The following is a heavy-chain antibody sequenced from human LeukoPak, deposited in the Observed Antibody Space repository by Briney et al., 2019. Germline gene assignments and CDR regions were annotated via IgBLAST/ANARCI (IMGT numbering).Heavy chain of an antibody. CDR1: GGTFSSYA. CDR3: ARVLYYYDSSGYLGY. V-gene: IGHV1-69*06. D-gene: IGHD3-22*01. CDR2: IIPIFGTA. Sequence: SVKVSCKASGGTFSSYAISWVRQAPGQGLEWMGGIIPIFGTANYAQKFQGRVTITADKSTSTAYMELSSLRSEDTAVYYCARVLYYYDSSGYLGYWGQGTLVTVSS. J-gene: IGHJ4*02.